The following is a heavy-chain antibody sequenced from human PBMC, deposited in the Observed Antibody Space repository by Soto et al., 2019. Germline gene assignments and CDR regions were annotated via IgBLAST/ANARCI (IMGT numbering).Heavy chain of an antibody. D-gene: IGHD1-1*01. CDR1: GYAFTTYG. CDR3: ARGRYGDY. CDR2: ISAHNGNT. Sequence: QVHLVQSGAEVKKPGASVKVSCQGSGYAFTTYGITWVRQAPGQGLEWMGWISAHNGNTNYAQKLQGRVTVTRDTSTSTAYKELXSLXXDXTAVYYCARGRYGDYWGQGALVTVSS. V-gene: IGHV1-18*01. J-gene: IGHJ4*02.